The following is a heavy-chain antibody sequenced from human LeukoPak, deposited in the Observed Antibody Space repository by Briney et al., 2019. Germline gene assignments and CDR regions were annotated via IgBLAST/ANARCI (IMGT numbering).Heavy chain of an antibody. CDR1: GFTFSSYA. V-gene: IGHV3-23*01. CDR3: AKFKGHYYYDSSGYCDN. D-gene: IGHD3-22*01. CDR2: ISGSGGST. J-gene: IGHJ4*02. Sequence: GGSLRLSCAASGFTFSSYAMSWVRQAPGKGLEWVSAISGSGGSTYYADSVKGRFTISRDNSENTLHLQMSSLRAEDTAVYYCAKFKGHYYYDSSGYCDNGGQGTLVTVSS.